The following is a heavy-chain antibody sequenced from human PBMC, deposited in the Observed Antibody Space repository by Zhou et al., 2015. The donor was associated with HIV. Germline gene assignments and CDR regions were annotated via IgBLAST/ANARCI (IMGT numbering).Heavy chain of an antibody. Sequence: QVQLVQSGAEVKKPGSSVKVSCKASGGTFSSYTISWVRQAPGQGLEWMGRIIPILGIANYAQKFQGRVTITADKSTSTAYMELSSLRSEDTAVYYCARGSDSGSYLYYYYYYGMDVWGQGTTVTVSS. CDR2: IIPILGIA. CDR1: GGTFSSYT. J-gene: IGHJ6*02. CDR3: ARGSDSGSYLYYYYYYGMDV. V-gene: IGHV1-69*02. D-gene: IGHD1-26*01.